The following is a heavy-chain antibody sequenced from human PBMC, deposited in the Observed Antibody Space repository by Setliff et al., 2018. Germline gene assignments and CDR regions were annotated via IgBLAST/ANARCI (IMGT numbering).Heavy chain of an antibody. CDR3: SRLVRFCTKISCQRLLGDDY. D-gene: IGHD2-2*01. V-gene: IGHV1-18*01. Sequence: ASVKVSCKASGYTFAHSGVTWVRQAPGQGLEWMGWISTYTGNTNYAQKLQGRITMTTDTSTTTAYLELRSLRSDDTAVYYCSRLVRFCTKISCQRLLGDDYWGQGALVTVSS. CDR1: GYTFAHSG. J-gene: IGHJ4*02. CDR2: ISTYTGNT.